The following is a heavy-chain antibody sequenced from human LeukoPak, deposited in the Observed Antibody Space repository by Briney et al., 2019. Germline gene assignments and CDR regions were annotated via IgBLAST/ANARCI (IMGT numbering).Heavy chain of an antibody. V-gene: IGHV3-30-3*01. CDR2: ISYDGSNK. D-gene: IGHD6-13*01. J-gene: IGHJ6*02. Sequence: GRSLRLSCAASGFTFSSYAMHWVRQAPGKGLEWVAVISYDGSNKYYADSVKGRFTISRDNSKNTPYLQMNSLRAEDTAVYYCASDNSSSWFYYYYGMDVWGQGTTVTVSS. CDR3: ASDNSSSWFYYYYGMDV. CDR1: GFTFSSYA.